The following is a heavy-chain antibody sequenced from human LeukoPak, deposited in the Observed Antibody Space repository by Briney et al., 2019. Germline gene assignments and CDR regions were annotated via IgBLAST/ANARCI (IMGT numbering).Heavy chain of an antibody. D-gene: IGHD3-22*01. Sequence: SETLSLTCTVSGGSISSGDYYWSWIRQPPGKGLEWIGYIYYSGSTYYNPSLKSRVTISVDTSKNQFSLKLSSVTAADTAVYYCARSDSRGYSELFDIWGQGTMVTVSS. CDR3: ARSDSRGYSELFDI. J-gene: IGHJ3*02. CDR2: IYYSGST. V-gene: IGHV4-30-4*08. CDR1: GGSISSGDYY.